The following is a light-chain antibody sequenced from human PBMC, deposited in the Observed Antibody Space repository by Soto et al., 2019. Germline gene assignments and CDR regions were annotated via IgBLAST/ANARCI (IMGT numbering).Light chain of an antibody. CDR1: SSDVGAYHS. Sequence: QSALTQPPSASGSPGQSVTISCTGTSSDVGAYHSVSWYQQHAGKAPKLVIYEVTKRPSGVPDRFSGSKSANTASLTVSGLQAEDEADYYCSSFASSNTWVFGGGTKVTVL. CDR3: SSFASSNTWV. V-gene: IGLV2-8*01. J-gene: IGLJ3*02. CDR2: EVT.